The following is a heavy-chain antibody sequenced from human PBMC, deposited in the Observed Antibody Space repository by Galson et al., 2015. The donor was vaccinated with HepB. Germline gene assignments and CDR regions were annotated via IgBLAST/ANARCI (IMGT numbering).Heavy chain of an antibody. Sequence: SLRLSCAASGFTFSSYSMNWVRQAPGRGLEWVSYISFSSSTIYYADSVKGRFTFSRDNAKKSLYLQMNSLRDEDTAVYYCARYITINWYFDLWGRGTLVTVSS. V-gene: IGHV3-48*02. CDR3: ARYITINWYFDL. CDR2: ISFSSSTI. J-gene: IGHJ2*01. CDR1: GFTFSSYS.